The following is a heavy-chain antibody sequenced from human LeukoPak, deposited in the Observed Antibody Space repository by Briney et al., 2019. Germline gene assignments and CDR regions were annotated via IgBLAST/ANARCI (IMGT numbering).Heavy chain of an antibody. Sequence: PGGSLRLSCAVSEFTFSRHNMNWVRQAPGKGLEWVSSISASSTYKYYADSVRGRFTVSRDNANNSLYLQMNSLRAEDTAVYYCARSDPLAILDDHLYYYMAAWGKGTTVTVSS. CDR2: ISASSTYK. V-gene: IGHV3-21*01. CDR1: EFTFSRHN. D-gene: IGHD2-2*02. J-gene: IGHJ6*03. CDR3: ARSDPLAILDDHLYYYMAA.